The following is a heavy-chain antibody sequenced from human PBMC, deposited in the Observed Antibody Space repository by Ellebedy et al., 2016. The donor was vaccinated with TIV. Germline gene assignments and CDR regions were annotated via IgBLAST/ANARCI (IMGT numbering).Heavy chain of an antibody. D-gene: IGHD6-6*01. CDR2: ISAYNGNT. CDR1: GYTFTSYG. CDR3: ARAVAARSIYYYYYYMDV. Sequence: ASVKVSCXASGYTFTSYGISWVRQAPGQGLEWMGWISAYNGNTNYAQKLQGRVTMTTDTSTSTAYMELRSLRSDDTAVYYCARAVAARSIYYYYYYMDVWGKGTTVTVSS. J-gene: IGHJ6*03. V-gene: IGHV1-18*01.